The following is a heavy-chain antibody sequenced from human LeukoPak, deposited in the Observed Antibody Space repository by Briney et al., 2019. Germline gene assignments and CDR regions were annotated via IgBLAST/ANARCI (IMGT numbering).Heavy chain of an antibody. Sequence: PSETLSLTCAVYGGSFSGYYWSWIRQPPGKGLEWIGEINHSGSTNYNPSLKSRVTLSVDTSKNQFSLKLSSVTAADTAVYYCARGRAVVRDFDYWGQGTLVTVSS. D-gene: IGHD4-23*01. CDR1: GGSFSGYY. CDR3: ARGRAVVRDFDY. V-gene: IGHV4-34*01. CDR2: INHSGST. J-gene: IGHJ4*02.